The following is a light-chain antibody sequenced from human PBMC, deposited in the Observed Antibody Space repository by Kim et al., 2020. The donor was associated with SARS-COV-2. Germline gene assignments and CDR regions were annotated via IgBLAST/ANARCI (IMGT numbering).Light chain of an antibody. CDR2: GAS. CDR1: QSVPSNY. V-gene: IGKV3-20*01. Sequence: SPGERATLACRASQSVPSNYLAWYQHKAGEAPRLLIDGASSKATGIPGRISGSGSGTDFTLTISRLEPEDFAVYCCQQYGSSLLTFGGGTKVDIK. CDR3: QQYGSSLLT. J-gene: IGKJ4*01.